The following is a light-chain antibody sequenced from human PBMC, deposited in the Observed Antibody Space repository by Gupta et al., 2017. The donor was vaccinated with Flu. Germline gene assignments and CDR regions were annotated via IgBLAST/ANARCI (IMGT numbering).Light chain of an antibody. J-gene: IGKJ3*01. CDR3: QQYGSSPPGST. Sequence: DIVLPPSPGTLSLSQGERATLSCRASQSVSSSYLAWYQQKPGQAPRLLIYGASSRATGIPDRFSGSGSGTDFTLTISRLEPEDFAVYYCQQYGSSPPGSTFGPGTKVDIK. V-gene: IGKV3-20*01. CDR2: GAS. CDR1: QSVSSSY.